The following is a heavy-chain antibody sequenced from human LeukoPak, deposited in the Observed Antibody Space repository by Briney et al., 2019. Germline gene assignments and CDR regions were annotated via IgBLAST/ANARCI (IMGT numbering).Heavy chain of an antibody. Sequence: PSETLSLTCTVSGGSMSPFYWSGIRQSPGKGLEWIGSIYYSGGTNYNPSLKSRVTISVDTSKNQFSLELSSVTAADTAVYYCAVNSTRHTFDIWGQGTMVTVSS. CDR1: GGSMSPFY. J-gene: IGHJ3*02. V-gene: IGHV4-59*08. CDR2: IYYSGGT. CDR3: AVNSTRHTFDI. D-gene: IGHD1-1*01.